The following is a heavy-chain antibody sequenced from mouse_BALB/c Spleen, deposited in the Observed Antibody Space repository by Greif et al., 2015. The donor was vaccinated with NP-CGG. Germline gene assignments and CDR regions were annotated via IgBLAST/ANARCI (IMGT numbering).Heavy chain of an antibody. CDR1: GYTFTSYW. V-gene: IGHV1-7*01. Sequence: VKLQESGAELAKPGASVKMSCKASGYTFTSYWMHWVKQRPGQGLEWIGYINPSTGYTEYNQKFKGKATLTADKSSSTAYMQLSSLTSEDSAVYYCARRVYYFDYWGQGTTLTVSS. CDR3: ARRVYYFDY. J-gene: IGHJ2*01. CDR2: INPSTGYT.